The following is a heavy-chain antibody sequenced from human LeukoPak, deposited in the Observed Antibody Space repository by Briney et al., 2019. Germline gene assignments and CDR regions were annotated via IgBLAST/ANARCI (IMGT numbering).Heavy chain of an antibody. CDR1: GGTFSSYA. J-gene: IGHJ3*02. V-gene: IGHV1-69*05. Sequence: ASVKVSCKASGGTFSSYAISWVRQAPGQGLEWMGGIIPIFGTANYAQKFRGRVTITTDESTSTGYMELSSLRSEDTAVYYCARDSGVWGSYRTSAFDIWGQGTMVTVSS. CDR2: IIPIFGTA. CDR3: ARDSGVWGSYRTSAFDI. D-gene: IGHD3-16*02.